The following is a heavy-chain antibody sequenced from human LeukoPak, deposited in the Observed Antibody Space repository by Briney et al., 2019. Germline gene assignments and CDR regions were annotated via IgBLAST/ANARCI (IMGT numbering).Heavy chain of an antibody. Sequence: SETLSLTCNVSGVSVSDGRYYWTWIRQHPGKGLEWIGYKYYSGSAKYNPSMKSRLAISIDTSKNQFSLQLSSVTAADTATYYCATPYCSSISCLDVFNMWGQGTRVTVSS. CDR2: KYYSGSA. V-gene: IGHV4-31*03. CDR1: GVSVSDGRYY. D-gene: IGHD2-2*01. CDR3: ATPYCSSISCLDVFNM. J-gene: IGHJ3*02.